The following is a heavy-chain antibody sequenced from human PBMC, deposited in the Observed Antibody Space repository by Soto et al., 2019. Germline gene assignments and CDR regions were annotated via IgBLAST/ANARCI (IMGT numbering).Heavy chain of an antibody. CDR2: ISSSSSTI. J-gene: IGHJ4*02. Sequence: EVQLVESGGGLVQPGGSLRLSCAASGFTFSSYSMNWVRQAPGKGLEWVSYISSSSSTIYYADSVKGRFTISRDNAKNSLYLQMNSRRDEDTTVYYCARAGPGRFGELVYSQDWGQGTLVTVSS. D-gene: IGHD3-10*01. CDR3: ARAGPGRFGELVYSQD. CDR1: GFTFSSYS. V-gene: IGHV3-48*02.